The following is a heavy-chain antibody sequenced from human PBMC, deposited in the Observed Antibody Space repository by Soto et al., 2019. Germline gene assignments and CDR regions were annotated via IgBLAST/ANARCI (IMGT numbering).Heavy chain of an antibody. CDR2: ISAYNGNT. V-gene: IGHV1-18*01. Sequence: ASVKVSCKASGYTFTSYCISWVRQAPGQGLEWMGWISAYNGNTNYAQKLQGRVTMTTDTSTSTAYMELRSLRSDDTAVYYCARDRTRPKGYYYYYYMDVWGKGTTVTVSS. CDR1: GYTFTSYC. J-gene: IGHJ6*03. CDR3: ARDRTRPKGYYYYYYMDV.